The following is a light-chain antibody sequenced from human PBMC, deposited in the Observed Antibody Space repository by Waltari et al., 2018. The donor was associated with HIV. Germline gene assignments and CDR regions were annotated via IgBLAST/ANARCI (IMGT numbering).Light chain of an antibody. CDR3: NSFTDTDTLV. J-gene: IGLJ3*02. CDR1: NADVASSNL. Sequence: QSALTQPASVSGSPGHSVTISCTGTNADVASSNLVSWYQQYPGRAPQLIIYGVNSRPSGVSDRFSGSKFGNTASLTISGLRADDEADYYCNSFTDTDTLVFGGGTRLTVL. V-gene: IGLV2-14*03. CDR2: GVN.